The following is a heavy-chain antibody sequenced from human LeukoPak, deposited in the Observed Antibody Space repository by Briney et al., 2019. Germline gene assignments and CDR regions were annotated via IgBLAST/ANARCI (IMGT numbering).Heavy chain of an antibody. J-gene: IGHJ4*02. CDR2: INPNSGGT. D-gene: IGHD3-10*01. CDR3: ARGRYYYGSGSYDY. Sequence: ASVKVSCKASGYTFTGYYMHWVRQAPGQGLEWMGWINPNSGGTNYAQKFQGRVTMTRDTSISTAYMELSRLRSDDTAVYYCARGRYYYGSGSYDYWGQGTLVTVSS. V-gene: IGHV1-2*02. CDR1: GYTFTGYY.